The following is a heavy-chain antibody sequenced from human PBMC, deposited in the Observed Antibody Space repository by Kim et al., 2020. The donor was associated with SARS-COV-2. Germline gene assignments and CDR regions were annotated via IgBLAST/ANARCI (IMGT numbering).Heavy chain of an antibody. J-gene: IGHJ4*02. Sequence: SETLSLTCTVSGGSISSYYWSWIRQPPGKGLEWIGYIYYSGSTNYNPSLKSRVTISEDTSKNQFSLKLSSVTAADTAVYYCAGNLANYFDYWGQGTLVTVSS. CDR1: GGSISSYY. V-gene: IGHV4-59*01. D-gene: IGHD3-16*01. CDR3: AGNLANYFDY. CDR2: IYYSGST.